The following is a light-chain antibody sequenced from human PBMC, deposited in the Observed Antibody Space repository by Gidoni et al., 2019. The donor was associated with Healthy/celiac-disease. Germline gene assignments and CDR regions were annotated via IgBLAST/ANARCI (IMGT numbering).Light chain of an antibody. Sequence: DIQTTQSPSSLSASVGDRVTITCQASQDISNYLNWYQQKPGKAPKLLIYDASNLETGVPSRFSGSGSGTDFTFTISSLQPEDIATYYCQQYDNLGVTFGQGTRLEIK. J-gene: IGKJ5*01. CDR1: QDISNY. CDR2: DAS. V-gene: IGKV1-33*01. CDR3: QQYDNLGVT.